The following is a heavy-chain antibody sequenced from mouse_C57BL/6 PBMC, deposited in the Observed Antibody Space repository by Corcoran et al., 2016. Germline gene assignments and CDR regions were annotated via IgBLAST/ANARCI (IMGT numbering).Heavy chain of an antibody. CDR2: INTYSGVP. J-gene: IGHJ3*01. CDR1: GYTFTTYG. V-gene: IGHV9-3*01. CDR3: GRGNDVAY. D-gene: IGHD2-12*01. Sequence: QIQLVQSGPELKKPGETVKISCKASGYTFTTYGMSWVKQAPGKGLKWMGWINTYSGVPTYADDFKGRFAFSLETSASTAYLQINNLKNEDTATYCCGRGNDVAYWGQGTLVTVSA.